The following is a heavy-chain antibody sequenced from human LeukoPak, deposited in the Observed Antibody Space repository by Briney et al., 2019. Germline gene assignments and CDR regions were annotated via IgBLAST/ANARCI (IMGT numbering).Heavy chain of an antibody. CDR1: GYTFTSYG. CDR3: VRVEYYGSGSHTDN. Sequence: ASVKVSCKASGYTFTSYGISWVRQAPGQGLEWMGWISAYNGNTNYAQKLQGRVTMTTDTSTSTAYMELRSLRSEDTAVYYCVRVEYYGSGSHTDNWGQGTLVFVSS. J-gene: IGHJ4*02. CDR2: ISAYNGNT. D-gene: IGHD3-10*01. V-gene: IGHV1-18*01.